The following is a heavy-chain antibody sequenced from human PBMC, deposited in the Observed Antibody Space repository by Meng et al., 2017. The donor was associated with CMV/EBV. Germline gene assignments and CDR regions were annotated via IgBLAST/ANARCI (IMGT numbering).Heavy chain of an antibody. Sequence: ESLMISWAVSGGSISSYYWGWIRQPGGKVLGWVGYIYYSGSTNYNPSLQSRVTISVDTSKNPFYLKLSSVTAADTAVYYCAREESGSYSPLDYWGQGTMVTVSS. CDR3: AREESGSYSPLDY. CDR2: IYYSGST. D-gene: IGHD1-26*01. J-gene: IGHJ4*02. V-gene: IGHV4-59*01. CDR1: GGSISSYY.